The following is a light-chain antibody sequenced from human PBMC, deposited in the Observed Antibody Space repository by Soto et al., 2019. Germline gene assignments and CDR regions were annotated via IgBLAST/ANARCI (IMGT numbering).Light chain of an antibody. CDR2: GAS. CDR3: QQYGSSGT. J-gene: IGKJ1*01. CDR1: QSVSNNY. V-gene: IGKV3-20*01. Sequence: EIVLTQSPGTLPLSPGERATVSCRASQSVSNNYLAWYQQRPGQAPRLLIFGASNRATGIPDRFSGSGSGTDFTLTISRLEPEDFAVYYCQQYGSSGTFGQGTKV.